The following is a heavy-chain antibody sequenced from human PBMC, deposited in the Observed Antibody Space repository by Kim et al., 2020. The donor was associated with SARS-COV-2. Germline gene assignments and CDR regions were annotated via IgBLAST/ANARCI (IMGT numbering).Heavy chain of an antibody. Sequence: SPSFQGQVTISADKSISTAYLQWSSLKASDTAMYYCARRSGSYLGGWFDPWGQGTLVTVSS. V-gene: IGHV5-51*01. J-gene: IGHJ5*02. D-gene: IGHD1-26*01. CDR3: ARRSGSYLGGWFDP.